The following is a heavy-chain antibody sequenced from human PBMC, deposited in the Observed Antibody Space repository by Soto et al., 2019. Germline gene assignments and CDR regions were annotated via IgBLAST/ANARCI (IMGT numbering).Heavy chain of an antibody. J-gene: IGHJ3*02. CDR2: ISAYNGNT. V-gene: IGHV1-18*04. D-gene: IGHD6-19*01. Sequence: ASVKVSCKASGYTFTSYGISWVRQAPGQGLEWMGWISAYNGNTNYAQKLQGRVTMTTDTSTSTAYMELRSLRSDDTAVYYCARIGFSLGSCWLPDIWGQGTMVTVSS. CDR3: ARIGFSLGSCWLPDI. CDR1: GYTFTSYG.